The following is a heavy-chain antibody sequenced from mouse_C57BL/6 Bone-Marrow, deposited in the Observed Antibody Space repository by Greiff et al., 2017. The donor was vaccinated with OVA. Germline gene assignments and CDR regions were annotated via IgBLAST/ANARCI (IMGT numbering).Heavy chain of an antibody. J-gene: IGHJ2*01. Sequence: VQLQQSGPVLVKPGASVKMSCKASGYTFTDYYMNWVKQSHGKSLEWIGVINPYNGGTSYNQKFKGKATLTVDKSSSTAYMELNSLTSEDSAVYYCARTRYSSDYWGQGTTLTVSS. V-gene: IGHV1-19*01. D-gene: IGHD1-1*01. CDR2: INPYNGGT. CDR3: ARTRYSSDY. CDR1: GYTFTDYY.